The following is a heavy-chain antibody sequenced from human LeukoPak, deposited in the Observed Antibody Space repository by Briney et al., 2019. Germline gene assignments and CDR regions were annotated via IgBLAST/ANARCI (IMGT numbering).Heavy chain of an antibody. V-gene: IGHV3-64*01. D-gene: IGHD1-26*01. CDR3: ARENSGSFSVDY. CDR2: IRSTGDST. J-gene: IGHJ4*02. Sequence: GGSLRLSCAASGFTFSNFAIHWVRQAPGKGLEFVSGIRSTGDSTYYANSAKGRFTISRDNSKNTLYLQMVSLRVEDTAVYYCARENSGSFSVDYWGQGTLVTVSS. CDR1: GFTFSNFA.